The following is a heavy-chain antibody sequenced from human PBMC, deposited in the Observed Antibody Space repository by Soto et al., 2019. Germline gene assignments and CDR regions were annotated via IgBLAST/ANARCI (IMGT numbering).Heavy chain of an antibody. V-gene: IGHV3-11*06. J-gene: IGHJ4*02. D-gene: IGHD3-22*01. Sequence: PGGSLRLSCAASGFTFSDYYMTWIRQAPGKGLDWVSYIGSINSYTNYADSLKGRFTISRDNAKNSLYLQMNSMRAEDTAVYYCVRCVYFYDSNGYYDYWGQGTLVTVSS. CDR1: GFTFSDYY. CDR2: IGSINSYT. CDR3: VRCVYFYDSNGYYDY.